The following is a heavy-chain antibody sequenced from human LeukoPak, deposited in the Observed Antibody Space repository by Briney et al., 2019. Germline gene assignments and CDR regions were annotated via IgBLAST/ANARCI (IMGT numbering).Heavy chain of an antibody. J-gene: IGHJ4*02. CDR2: IKQDGSQK. CDR3: ARGLSGYASSLGY. D-gene: IGHD6-6*01. CDR1: RFTFSSYW. V-gene: IGHV3-7*01. Sequence: AGGSLRLSCTASRFTFSSYWMNWVRQAPGKGLEWVANIKQDGSQKYYVDSVKGRFTISRDNAKNSLYLQMNSLRAEDTAVYYCARGLSGYASSLGYWGQGTLVTVSA.